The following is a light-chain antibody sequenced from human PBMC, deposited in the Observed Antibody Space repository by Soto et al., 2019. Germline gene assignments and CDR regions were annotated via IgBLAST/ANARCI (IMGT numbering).Light chain of an antibody. CDR3: QQYYSTPYT. CDR1: QSVLYSSNNKNY. CDR2: WAS. Sequence: DIVMTQYPDSLAVSLGERATINCKSSQSVLYSSNNKNYLAWYQQKPGQPPKLLIYWASTRESGVPDRFSGSGSGTDFTLTISSLQAEDLAVYYCQQYYSTPYTFGQGTKLEIK. J-gene: IGKJ2*01. V-gene: IGKV4-1*01.